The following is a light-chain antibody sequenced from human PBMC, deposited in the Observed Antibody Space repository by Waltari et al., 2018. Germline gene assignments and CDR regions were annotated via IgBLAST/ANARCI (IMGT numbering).Light chain of an antibody. Sequence: DIQMTQSPSSLSASVGDRVTITCQASQDISNYLNWYQQRPRKAPKLLIYDVSNLEPGVPSRFSGSDSGTHFTFTISSLQPEDVATYYCQQYDALPYTFGQGTKLEIK. V-gene: IGKV1-33*01. CDR1: QDISNY. CDR2: DVS. CDR3: QQYDALPYT. J-gene: IGKJ2*01.